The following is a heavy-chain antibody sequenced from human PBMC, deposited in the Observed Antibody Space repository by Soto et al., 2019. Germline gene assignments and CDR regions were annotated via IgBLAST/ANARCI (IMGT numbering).Heavy chain of an antibody. Sequence: QVQLQESGPGLVKPSETLSLTCTVSGGSITSYYWSWIRQPPGKGLEWIGYIHNSGSTSYNPSLQSRVTISADVFKNQFSLVLRSVTAADTAVYYCARRWSVTDYWGHGTLVTVSS. CDR3: ARRWSVTDY. V-gene: IGHV4-59*01. CDR2: IHNSGST. J-gene: IGHJ4*01. CDR1: GGSITSYY. D-gene: IGHD4-17*01.